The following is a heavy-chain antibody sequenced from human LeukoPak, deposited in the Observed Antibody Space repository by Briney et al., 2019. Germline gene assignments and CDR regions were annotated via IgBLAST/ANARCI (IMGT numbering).Heavy chain of an antibody. CDR3: AREVPSETTVTTLGYFDY. CDR2: ISYSGKT. Sequence: SETLSLTCTVSGGSISTYYWNWIRQTPGKGLEWIGYISYSGKTNYNPSLKSRVTISVDTSKNQFSLKLSSVTAADTAVYYCAREVPSETTVTTLGYFDYWGQGTLVTVSS. V-gene: IGHV4-59*01. J-gene: IGHJ4*02. CDR1: GGSISTYY. D-gene: IGHD4-17*01.